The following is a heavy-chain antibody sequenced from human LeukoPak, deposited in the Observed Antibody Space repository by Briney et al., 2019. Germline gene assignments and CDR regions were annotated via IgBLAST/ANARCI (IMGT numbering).Heavy chain of an antibody. J-gene: IGHJ4*02. D-gene: IGHD4-23*01. V-gene: IGHV4-39*01. CDR3: ARSYGGYFDY. CDR2: IYYSGST. CDR1: GGSISSSSYY. Sequence: PSETLSLTCTVSGGSISSSSYYWGWIRQPPGKGLEWIGSIYYSGSTYYNPSLKSRVTISVDTSKHQFSLKLSSVTAADTAVYYCARSYGGYFDYWGQGTLVTVSS.